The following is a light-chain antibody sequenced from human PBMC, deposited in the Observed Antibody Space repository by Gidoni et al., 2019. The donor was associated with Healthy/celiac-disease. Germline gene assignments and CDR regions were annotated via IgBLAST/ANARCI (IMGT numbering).Light chain of an antibody. J-gene: IGKJ2*01. Sequence: ETVLTQSPATLSLSPGERATLSCRASQSVSRYLAWYQQKPGQAPRLLIYDASNRATGIPARFSGSGSGTDFTLTISSLEPEDFAVYYCQQRSTWPSTFGQXTKVEIK. CDR2: DAS. CDR1: QSVSRY. V-gene: IGKV3-11*01. CDR3: QQRSTWPST.